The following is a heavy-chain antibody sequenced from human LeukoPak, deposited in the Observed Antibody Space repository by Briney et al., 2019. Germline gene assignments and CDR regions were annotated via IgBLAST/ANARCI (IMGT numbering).Heavy chain of an antibody. CDR2: IYYSGST. CDR3: ARDSSSYYGSFDY. D-gene: IGHD6-13*01. V-gene: IGHV4-59*01. J-gene: IGHJ4*02. Sequence: SETLSLTCTVSGGSISSYYWSWIRQPPGKGLEWTGYIYYSGSTNYNPSLKSRVTISVDTSKNQFSLKVSSVTAADTAVYFCARDSSSYYGSFDYWGRGALVTVSS. CDR1: GGSISSYY.